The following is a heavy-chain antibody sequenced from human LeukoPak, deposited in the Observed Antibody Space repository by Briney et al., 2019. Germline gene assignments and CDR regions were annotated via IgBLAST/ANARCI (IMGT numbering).Heavy chain of an antibody. CDR3: ARSTELLYSSIRTDYYYGMDV. CDR2: ISAYNGNT. Sequence: ASVKVSCKASGYTFTSYGISWVRQAPGQGLEWMGWISAYNGNTNYAQKLQGRVTITADESTSTAYMELSSLRSEDTAVYYCARSTELLYSSIRTDYYYGMDVWGQGTTVTVSS. J-gene: IGHJ6*02. CDR1: GYTFTSYG. D-gene: IGHD6-13*01. V-gene: IGHV1-18*01.